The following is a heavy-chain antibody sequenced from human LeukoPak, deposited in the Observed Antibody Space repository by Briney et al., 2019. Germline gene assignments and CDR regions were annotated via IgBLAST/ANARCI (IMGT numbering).Heavy chain of an antibody. D-gene: IGHD3-22*01. J-gene: IGHJ4*02. CDR1: GFTFSSYG. CDR3: AKDGLSGSAQRYFFDY. CDR2: ISHDGSNK. Sequence: GGSLRLSCAASGFTFSSYGMHWVRQAPGKGLEWVAIISHDGSNKYYADSVKGRFTISRVNSKNSLYLQMNSPRAEDTAVYYCAKDGLSGSAQRYFFDYWGQGSLVIVSS. V-gene: IGHV3-30*18.